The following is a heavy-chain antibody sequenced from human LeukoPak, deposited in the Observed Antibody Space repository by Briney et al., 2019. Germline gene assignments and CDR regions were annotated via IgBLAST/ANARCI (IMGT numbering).Heavy chain of an antibody. CDR1: GFIFSAYA. D-gene: IGHD3-10*01. J-gene: IGHJ6*03. Sequence: GGSLTLFCAPSGFIFSAYAMKWARQPPGGGLEWVSSISSSSGSIYYADSLRGRFTISRDHGISSLYLQMNSLRAEDTAVYYCARIGGSYMDVWGKGTTVTVSS. CDR2: ISSSSGSI. V-gene: IGHV3-21*01. CDR3: ARIGGSYMDV.